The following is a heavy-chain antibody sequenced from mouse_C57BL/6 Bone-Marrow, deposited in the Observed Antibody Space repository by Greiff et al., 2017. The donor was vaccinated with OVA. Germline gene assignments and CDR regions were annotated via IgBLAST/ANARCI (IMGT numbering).Heavy chain of an antibody. Sequence: QVQLQQPGAELVKPGASVKLSCKASGYTFTSYWMQWVKQRPGQGLEWIGEIDPSDSYTNYNQKFKGKATLTVDTSSSTAYMQLSSLTSEDSAVYYCARVPYLEGFDYWGQGTTLTGSS. D-gene: IGHD2-14*01. CDR1: GYTFTSYW. V-gene: IGHV1-50*01. CDR3: ARVPYLEGFDY. CDR2: IDPSDSYT. J-gene: IGHJ2*01.